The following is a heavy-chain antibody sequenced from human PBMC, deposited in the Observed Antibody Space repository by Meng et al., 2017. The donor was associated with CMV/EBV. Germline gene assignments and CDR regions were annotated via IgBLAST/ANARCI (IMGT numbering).Heavy chain of an antibody. CDR1: GFTFSSYS. D-gene: IGHD6-13*01. CDR3: ARGLRSGSSSWYGTRTFDI. J-gene: IGHJ3*02. V-gene: IGHV3-21*01. CDR2: ISSSSSYI. Sequence: GESLKISCAASGFTFSSYSMNWVRQAPGKGLEWVSSISSSSSYIYYADSVKGRFTISRDNAKNSLYLQMNSLRAEDTAVYYCARGLRSGSSSWYGTRTFDIWGQGTMVTVPS.